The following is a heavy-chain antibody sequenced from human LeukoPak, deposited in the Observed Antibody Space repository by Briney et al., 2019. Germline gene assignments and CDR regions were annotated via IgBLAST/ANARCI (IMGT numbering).Heavy chain of an antibody. J-gene: IGHJ6*03. D-gene: IGHD3-10*01. Sequence: GASVKVSCKASGYTFTSYGISWGRQAPGQGLEWMGWISAYNGNTNYAQKLQGRVTMTTDTSPSTAYMELRSLRSDDTAVYYCARGGLTMVRGVISPGAYYMDVWGKGTTVTVSS. CDR2: ISAYNGNT. CDR3: ARGGLTMVRGVISPGAYYMDV. CDR1: GYTFTSYG. V-gene: IGHV1-18*01.